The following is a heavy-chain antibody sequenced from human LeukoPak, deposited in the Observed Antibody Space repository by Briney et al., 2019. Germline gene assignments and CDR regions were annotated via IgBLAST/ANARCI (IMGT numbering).Heavy chain of an antibody. CDR1: GGSISSSSYY. V-gene: IGHV4-39*01. J-gene: IGHJ6*03. D-gene: IGHD2-2*02. CDR2: IYYSGST. CDR3: ARLAIVVVPAAIPGRYYYYYMDV. Sequence: SETLSLTCTVSGGSISSSSYYWGWIRQPPGKGLEWIGSIYYSGSTYYSPSLKSRVTISVDTSKNQFSLKLSSVTAADTAVYYCARLAIVVVPAAIPGRYYYYYMDVWGKGTTVTVSS.